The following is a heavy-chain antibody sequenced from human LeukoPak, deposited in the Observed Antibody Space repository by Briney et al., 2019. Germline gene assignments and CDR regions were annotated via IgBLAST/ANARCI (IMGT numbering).Heavy chain of an antibody. V-gene: IGHV4-4*07. D-gene: IGHD6-13*01. J-gene: IGHJ6*02. CDR1: GDSINSYY. CDR3: ARVGIGAAANYGMDV. CDR2: IYSSGRT. Sequence: PSETLSLTCTVSGDSINSYYWSWIRQPAGKGLEWIGSIYSSGRTNYNPTLKSRVTMSVDTPKNQFSLKLSSVTAADTAVYYCARVGIGAAANYGMDVWGRGTTVTISS.